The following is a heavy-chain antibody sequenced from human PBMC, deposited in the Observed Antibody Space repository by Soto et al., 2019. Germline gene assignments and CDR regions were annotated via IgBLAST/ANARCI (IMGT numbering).Heavy chain of an antibody. CDR1: GYTFTSYA. V-gene: IGHV1-3*01. CDR3: ARSSSYYYYMDV. Sequence: ASVKVSCKASGYTFTSYALHWVRQAPGQRLEWMGWINAGNGNTKYSQKSQDRVTITRDTSASSAYMELSSLRSEDTAVYYCARSSSYYYYMDVWGKGTTVTVSS. J-gene: IGHJ6*03. CDR2: INAGNGNT.